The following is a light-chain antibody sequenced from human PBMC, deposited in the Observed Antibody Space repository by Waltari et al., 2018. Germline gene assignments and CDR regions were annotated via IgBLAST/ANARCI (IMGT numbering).Light chain of an antibody. Sequence: QSALTQPASVSGSPGQSITISCTGTSSDVGGYNLVSWYQQHPGKAPHLIIYEVSNRPSGISNRFSASKAGNTASLTISGLQAEDEADYYCSSYTTSSAPGVFGTGTRVTVL. CDR1: SSDVGGYNL. V-gene: IGLV2-14*02. CDR3: SSYTTSSAPGV. CDR2: EVS. J-gene: IGLJ1*01.